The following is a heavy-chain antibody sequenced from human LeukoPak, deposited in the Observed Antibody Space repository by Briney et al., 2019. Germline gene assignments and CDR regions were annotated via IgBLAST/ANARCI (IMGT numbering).Heavy chain of an antibody. CDR2: IYPGDSDT. V-gene: IGHV5-51*01. D-gene: IGHD3-10*01. Sequence: GESLKISCKGSGYNFTSYWIGWVRQMPGKGLEWMGIIYPGDSDTRYSPSFQGQVTMSADKSISTAYLQWSSLKASDTAMYYCARRGSGSYYRDFFVYWGQGTLATVSS. J-gene: IGHJ4*02. CDR3: ARRGSGSYYRDFFVY. CDR1: GYNFTSYW.